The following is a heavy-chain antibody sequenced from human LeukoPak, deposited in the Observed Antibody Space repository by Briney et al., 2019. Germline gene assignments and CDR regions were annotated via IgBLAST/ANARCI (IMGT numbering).Heavy chain of an antibody. V-gene: IGHV1-18*01. CDR1: GYNLRSHG. Sequence: ASVKVSCKASGYNLRSHGITWVRQARGQGLEWMGWISGYNGDIKEAQKFQGRLTMTTDTSTSTAYMELRSLRSDDTAVYYCASGGCSGGSCYSFFDYWGQGTLVTVSS. CDR2: ISGYNGDI. D-gene: IGHD2-15*01. CDR3: ASGGCSGGSCYSFFDY. J-gene: IGHJ4*02.